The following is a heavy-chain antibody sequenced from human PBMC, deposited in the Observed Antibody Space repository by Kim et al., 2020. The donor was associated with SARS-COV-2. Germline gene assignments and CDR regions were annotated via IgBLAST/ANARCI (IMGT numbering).Heavy chain of an antibody. CDR3: AHRSGQQLAFDY. D-gene: IGHD6-13*01. J-gene: IGHJ4*02. Sequence: RYSPSLKSRLTITKDTSKNQVVLTMTNMDPVDTATYYCAHRSGQQLAFDYWGQGTLVTVSS. V-gene: IGHV2-5*01.